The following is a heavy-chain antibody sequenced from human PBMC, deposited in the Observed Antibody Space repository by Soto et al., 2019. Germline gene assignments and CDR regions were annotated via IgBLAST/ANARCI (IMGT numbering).Heavy chain of an antibody. J-gene: IGHJ5*02. Sequence: SQTLSLTCAISGDSVSSNSAAWNWIRQSPSRGLEWLGRTYYRSKWYSYYAQSVKSRITINPDTSKNQFSLQLSSVTAADTAVYYCARNLRDGDYEWLTRSWFDPWGQGTLVTVSS. D-gene: IGHD4-17*01. CDR3: ARNLRDGDYEWLTRSWFDP. CDR1: GDSVSSNSAA. V-gene: IGHV6-1*01. CDR2: TYYRSKWYS.